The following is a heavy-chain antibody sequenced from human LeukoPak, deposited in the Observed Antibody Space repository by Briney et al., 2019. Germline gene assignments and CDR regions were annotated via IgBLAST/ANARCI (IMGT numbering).Heavy chain of an antibody. V-gene: IGHV1-18*01. CDR2: ISAYNENT. CDR3: AIDHGKQWPRYNWFDP. CDR1: GYTCTNYG. Sequence: ASVKVSCKASGYTCTNYGISWVRQAPGQGLEWMGWISAYNENTNYAQKFQGRVTMTTDTSTSTAYMELRSLRSDDTAVYYCAIDHGKQWPRYNWFDPWGQGTLVTVSS. J-gene: IGHJ5*02. D-gene: IGHD6-19*01.